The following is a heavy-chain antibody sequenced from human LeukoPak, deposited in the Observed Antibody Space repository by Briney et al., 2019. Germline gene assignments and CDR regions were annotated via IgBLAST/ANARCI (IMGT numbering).Heavy chain of an antibody. CDR2: ISSSSSYI. D-gene: IGHD2-15*01. CDR3: ARGRDIVVVVAATDY. Sequence: PGGSLRLSCAASGFTFSSYSMNWVRQAPGKGLEWVSSISSSSSYIYYADSVKGRFTIPRDNAKNSLYLQMNSLRAEDTAVYYCARGRDIVVVVAATDYWGQGTLVTVSS. CDR1: GFTFSSYS. J-gene: IGHJ4*02. V-gene: IGHV3-21*01.